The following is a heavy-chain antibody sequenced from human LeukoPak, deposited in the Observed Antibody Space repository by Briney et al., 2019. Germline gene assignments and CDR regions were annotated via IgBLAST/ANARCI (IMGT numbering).Heavy chain of an antibody. V-gene: IGHV6-1*01. CDR1: GDSLSSNSAD. Sequence: SQTLSVTCAISGDSLSSNSADWKWIRQSPSRGLKGLGRTYYRSKWYNEYAVYLKSRITRKPDTSKNQFSLQLNSVTPEDTAVYYCARDLFVAAAGYYYYGMDVWGQGTTVTVSS. D-gene: IGHD6-13*01. CDR3: ARDLFVAAAGYYYYGMDV. J-gene: IGHJ6*02. CDR2: TYYRSKWYN.